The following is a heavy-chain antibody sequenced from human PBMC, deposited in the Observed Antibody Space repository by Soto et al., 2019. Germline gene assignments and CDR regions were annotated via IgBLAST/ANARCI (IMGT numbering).Heavy chain of an antibody. Sequence: SVKVSCKASGGSFSTLGINWVRQAPGQGLEWMGGIIPLFGKARYAETSQGRVTITADTSTGTAYKEVSSLRSDDTAVFYCATAHNSGWYFFDYWGPGTLVTV. CDR1: GGSFSTLG. CDR2: IIPLFGKA. D-gene: IGHD6-19*01. J-gene: IGHJ4*02. V-gene: IGHV1-69*06. CDR3: ATAHNSGWYFFDY.